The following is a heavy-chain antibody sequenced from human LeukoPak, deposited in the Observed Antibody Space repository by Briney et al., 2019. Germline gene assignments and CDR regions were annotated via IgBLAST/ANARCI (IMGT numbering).Heavy chain of an antibody. Sequence: SETLSLTSADYGGSFSGYYWSWIRQPPGKGLEWIGEINHSGSTNNNPSLKSRVAMSADTSKNQFSLKLSSVTAAETAVYYCGRGPIPSGYMDVWGKGTTITVSS. D-gene: IGHD3-10*01. CDR2: INHSGST. CDR1: GGSFSGYY. J-gene: IGHJ6*03. CDR3: GRGPIPSGYMDV. V-gene: IGHV4-34*01.